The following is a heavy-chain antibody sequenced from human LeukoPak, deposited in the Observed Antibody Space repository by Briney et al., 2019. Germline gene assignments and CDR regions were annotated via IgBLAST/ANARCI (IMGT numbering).Heavy chain of an antibody. V-gene: IGHV3-53*01. CDR3: ARGIPAAGSFDY. D-gene: IGHD6-13*01. J-gene: IGHJ4*02. CDR1: GFTVNTNY. Sequence: GGSLRLSCVASGFTVNTNYMIWVRQAPGRGLRWVSVIYTDGTTYYGDSVKGRFTVSRDGSKTTVFLQMNSLRAEDTAMYYCARGIPAAGSFDYWGQGTPVTVSS. CDR2: IYTDGTT.